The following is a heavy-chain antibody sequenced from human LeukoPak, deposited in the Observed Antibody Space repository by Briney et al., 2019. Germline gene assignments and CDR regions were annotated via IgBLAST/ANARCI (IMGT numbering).Heavy chain of an antibody. Sequence: ASVKVSCKVSGYTLTELSMHWVRQAPGKGLEWIGGFDPEDGETIYAQKFQGRVTMTEDTSTDTAYMELSSLRSEDTAVYYCATVAILLWFGELSGRSDWYDPWGQGTLVTVSS. CDR1: GYTLTELS. D-gene: IGHD3-10*01. CDR2: FDPEDGET. CDR3: ATVAILLWFGELSGRSDWYDP. V-gene: IGHV1-24*01. J-gene: IGHJ5*02.